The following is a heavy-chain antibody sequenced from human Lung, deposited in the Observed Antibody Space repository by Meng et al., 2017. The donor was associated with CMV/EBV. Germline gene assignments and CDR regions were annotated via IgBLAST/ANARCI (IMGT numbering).Heavy chain of an antibody. CDR3: ARNRYCRSTRCYVDY. V-gene: IGHV1-18*01. CDR1: GYTLTSYG. CDR2: ISAYNGNT. Sequence: SVXVSRXASGYTLTSYGISWVRQAPGQGLEWMGWISAYNGNTNYAQKLQGRVTMTTDTSTSTDYMEPRSLRSDDTAVYYCARNRYCRSTRCYVDYWGQGXLVTVSS. J-gene: IGHJ4*02. D-gene: IGHD2-2*01.